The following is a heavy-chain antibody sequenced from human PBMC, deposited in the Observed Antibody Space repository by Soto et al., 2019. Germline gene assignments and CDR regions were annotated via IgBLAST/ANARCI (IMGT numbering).Heavy chain of an antibody. CDR3: ARGGGSYCPRTFNWFDP. CDR1: GGTFSSYA. J-gene: IGHJ5*02. CDR2: IIPIFGTA. V-gene: IGHV1-69*06. D-gene: IGHD1-26*01. Sequence: GASVKVSCKASGGTFSSYAISWVRQAPGQGLEWMGGIIPIFGTANYAQTFQGRVTITADKSTSTAYMELSSLRSEDTAVYYCARGGGSYCPRTFNWFDPWGQGTLVTVSS.